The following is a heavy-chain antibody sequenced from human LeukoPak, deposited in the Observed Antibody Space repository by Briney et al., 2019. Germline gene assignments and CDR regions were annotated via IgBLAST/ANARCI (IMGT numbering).Heavy chain of an antibody. CDR1: GYTFTSYG. CDR3: ARDSDYYGSGSPLDY. D-gene: IGHD3-10*01. CDR2: ISAYNGNT. V-gene: IGHV1-18*01. Sequence: ASVRVSCTASGYTFTSYGISWVRQAPGQGLEWMGWISAYNGNTNYAQKLQGRVTMTTDTSTSTAYMELRSLRSDDTAVYYCARDSDYYGSGSPLDYWGQGTLVTVSS. J-gene: IGHJ4*02.